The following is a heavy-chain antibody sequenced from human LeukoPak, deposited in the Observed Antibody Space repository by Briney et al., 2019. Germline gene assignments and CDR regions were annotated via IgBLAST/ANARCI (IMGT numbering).Heavy chain of an antibody. J-gene: IGHJ5*02. CDR3: AKGPHITMTYNWFDP. D-gene: IGHD3-22*01. V-gene: IGHV3-23*01. CDR1: GVIFSNYW. CDR2: ISGSGSNT. Sequence: GGSLRLSCAASGVIFSNYWMSWVRQSPGTGLEWVSGISGSGSNTYYADSVKGRFTISRDNSNNMLFLQMNSLRADDTAVYYCAKGPHITMTYNWFDPWGQGTLVTVSS.